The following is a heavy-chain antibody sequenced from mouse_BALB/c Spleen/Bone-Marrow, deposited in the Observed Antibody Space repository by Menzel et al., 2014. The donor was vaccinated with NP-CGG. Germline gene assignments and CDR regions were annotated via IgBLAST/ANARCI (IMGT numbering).Heavy chain of an antibody. CDR3: TRHYDVQGAMDY. D-gene: IGHD2-3*01. J-gene: IGHJ4*01. CDR2: IYPSDSYT. CDR1: GYTFTSYW. Sequence: VQLQQSGAELVRPGASVGLSCKASGYTFTSYWINWVKQRPGQGLEWIGNIYPSDSYTNYNQKFKDRATLTVDKSSSTAYMQLSSPTSEDAAVYYCTRHYDVQGAMDYWGQGTSVTVSS. V-gene: IGHV1-69*02.